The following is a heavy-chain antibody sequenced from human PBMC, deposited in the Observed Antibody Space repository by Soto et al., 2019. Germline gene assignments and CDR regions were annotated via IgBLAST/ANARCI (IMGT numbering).Heavy chain of an antibody. D-gene: IGHD3-10*01. CDR1: GFTFSRYG. V-gene: IGHV3-30-3*01. CDR3: AREGGYGSYGMDV. CDR2: ISYDGSNK. Sequence: GGSLRLSCAASGFTFSRYGMHCVRQAPGKGLEWVAVISYDGSNKYYADSVKGRFSISRDNSKNTLYLQMNSLRAEDTAVYYCAREGGYGSYGMDVWGQGTTVTVYS. J-gene: IGHJ6*02.